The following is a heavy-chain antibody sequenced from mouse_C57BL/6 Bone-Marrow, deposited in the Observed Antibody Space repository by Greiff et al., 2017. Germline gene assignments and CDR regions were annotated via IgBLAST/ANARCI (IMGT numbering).Heavy chain of an antibody. J-gene: IGHJ1*03. D-gene: IGHD1-1*01. CDR2: ISNLAYSI. Sequence: DVKLVESGGGLVQPGGSLKLSCAASGFTFSDYGMAWVRQAPRKGPEWVAFISNLAYSIYYADTVTGRFTISRENAKNTLYLEMSSLRSEDTAMYYCARRGGYYGSRYFDVWGTGATVTVSS. CDR3: ARRGGYYGSRYFDV. V-gene: IGHV5-15*04. CDR1: GFTFSDYG.